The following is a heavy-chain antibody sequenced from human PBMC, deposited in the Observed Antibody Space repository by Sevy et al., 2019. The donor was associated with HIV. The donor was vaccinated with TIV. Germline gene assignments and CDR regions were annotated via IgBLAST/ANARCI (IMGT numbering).Heavy chain of an antibody. CDR1: GFTFSGSD. D-gene: IGHD2-21*01. J-gene: IGHJ4*02. CDR2: MGTLADT. V-gene: IGHV3-13*01. CDR3: VRGLQTHCDRTACPLDY. Sequence: GGSLRLSCAASGFTFSGSDMHWVRQVKGKGLEWISSMGTLADTFYADSVKGLFTISRDNAQSYLYLHMSSLKVGDTALYFCVRGLQTHCDRTACPLDYWGQGTLVTVSS.